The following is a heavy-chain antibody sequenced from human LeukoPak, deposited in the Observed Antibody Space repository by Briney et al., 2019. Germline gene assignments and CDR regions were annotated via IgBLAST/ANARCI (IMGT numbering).Heavy chain of an antibody. CDR1: GGSISSGDYY. D-gene: IGHD6-13*01. Sequence: PSETLSLTCTVSGGSISSGDYYWSWIRQPPGKGLEWIGYIYYSGSTYYNPSLKSRVTISVDTSKNQFSRKLSSVTAADTAVYYCARDHRSSWSPEGAYWGQGTLVTVSS. J-gene: IGHJ4*02. V-gene: IGHV4-30-4*08. CDR2: IYYSGST. CDR3: ARDHRSSWSPEGAY.